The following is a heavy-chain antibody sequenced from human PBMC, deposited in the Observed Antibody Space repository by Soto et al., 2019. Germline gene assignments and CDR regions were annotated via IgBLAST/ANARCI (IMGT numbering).Heavy chain of an antibody. V-gene: IGHV3-23*01. Sequence: EVQLLDSGGGLVQPGGSLRLSCAASGFPFRSYAMSWVRQAPGKGLEWVSAISGSGDATYYADSVKGRFTISRDNSKNTLYLHMNSLTAEDTAVYYCAKATLVVVVIHELDYWGQGTLVSVSS. CDR1: GFPFRSYA. CDR2: ISGSGDAT. J-gene: IGHJ4*02. CDR3: AKATLVVVVIHELDY. D-gene: IGHD3-22*01.